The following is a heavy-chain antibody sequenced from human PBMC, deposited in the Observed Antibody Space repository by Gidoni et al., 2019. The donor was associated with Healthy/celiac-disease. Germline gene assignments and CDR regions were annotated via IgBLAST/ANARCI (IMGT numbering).Heavy chain of an antibody. CDR1: GFTFRNAW. Sequence: EVQLVEPGGGLVKPGGSLRLACAASGFTFRNAWMCWVRQAPGKGLAWVGRIKSKTDGWTTDYAGPVKGRFTISRKGSKNTLYLQMDGVKTEDTAVYYCTTRGSYFGFYNWGQGTLVTVSS. V-gene: IGHV3-15*01. CDR2: IKSKTDGWTT. J-gene: IGHJ4*02. D-gene: IGHD1-26*01. CDR3: TTRGSYFGFYN.